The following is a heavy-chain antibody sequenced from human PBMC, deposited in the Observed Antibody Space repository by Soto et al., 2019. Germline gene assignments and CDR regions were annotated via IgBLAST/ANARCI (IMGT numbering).Heavy chain of an antibody. CDR3: ARLGRWLQAIDS. V-gene: IGHV4-59*08. D-gene: IGHD5-12*01. Sequence: SETLSLTCTVSGGSISDYYWSWIRQPPGKGLEWVGYIYYTGSTTYNPSLKSRLTLSVDTSKNQFSLKLRSVSAADTAVYYCARLGRWLQAIDSWGQGTLVTVSS. J-gene: IGHJ4*02. CDR2: IYYTGST. CDR1: GGSISDYY.